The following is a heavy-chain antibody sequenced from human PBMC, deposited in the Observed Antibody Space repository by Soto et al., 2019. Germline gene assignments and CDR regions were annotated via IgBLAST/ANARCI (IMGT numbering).Heavy chain of an antibody. V-gene: IGHV3-11*01. CDR2: ITFSGNTV. CDR3: ARVSWREKYGMDV. J-gene: IGHJ6*02. Sequence: PGGSLRLSFAASGFTFSYSYMSWIRQAPGKGLEWISYITFSGNTVYYAYSLKGRFTISRDNAKNSMYLQMNRLRAEDTAVYYCARVSWREKYGMDVWGQGTTVPVSS. CDR1: GFTFSYSY.